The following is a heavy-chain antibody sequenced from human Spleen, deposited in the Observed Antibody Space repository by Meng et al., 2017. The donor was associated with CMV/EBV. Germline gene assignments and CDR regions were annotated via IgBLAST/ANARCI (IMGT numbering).Heavy chain of an antibody. V-gene: IGHV1-8*03. Sequence: SCEVSGYTFTDYYMHWVRQATGQGLEWMGWMNPNSGNTGYAQKFQGRVTITRNTSISTAYMELSSLRSEDTAVYYCARGKGGGNSDYWGQGTLVTVSS. CDR1: GYTFTDYY. CDR2: MNPNSGNT. D-gene: IGHD2-15*01. CDR3: ARGKGGGNSDY. J-gene: IGHJ4*02.